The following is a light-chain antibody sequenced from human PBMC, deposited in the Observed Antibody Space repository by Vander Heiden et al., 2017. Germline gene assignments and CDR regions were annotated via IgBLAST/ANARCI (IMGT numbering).Light chain of an antibody. J-gene: IGKJ4*01. CDR3: QQSDSTRLT. CDR1: QSISSY. CDR2: AAS. Sequence: DIQMTQSPSSLSASVGDRVTITCRASQSISSYLNWYQQKPGKAPKLLIYAASSLHSGVPSRFSGSGSGTDFTLTMSMLQLEDFATYYCQQSDSTRLTFGGGTKVEIK. V-gene: IGKV1-39*01.